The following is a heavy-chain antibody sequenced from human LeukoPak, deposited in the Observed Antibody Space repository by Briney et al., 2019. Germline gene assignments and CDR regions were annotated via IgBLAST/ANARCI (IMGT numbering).Heavy chain of an antibody. CDR3: ARDLSSDLWFESYFDY. CDR2: IWYDGSNK. CDR1: GFTFSSYG. J-gene: IGHJ4*02. V-gene: IGHV3-33*01. D-gene: IGHD3-10*01. Sequence: GRSLRLSCAASGFTFSSYGMHWVRQAPGKGLEWVAVIWYDGSNKYYEDSVKGRFPISRDNSKNTLYLQMNSLRAEDTAVYYCARDLSSDLWFESYFDYWGQGTLVTVSS.